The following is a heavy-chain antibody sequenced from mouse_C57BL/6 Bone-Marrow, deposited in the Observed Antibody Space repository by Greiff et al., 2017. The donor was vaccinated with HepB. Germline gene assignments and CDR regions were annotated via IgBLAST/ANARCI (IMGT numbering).Heavy chain of an antibody. Sequence: EVQLQQSGGGLVQPKGSLKLSCAASGFSFNTYAMNWVRQAPGKGLEWVARIRSKSNNYATYYADSVKDRFTISRDDSESMLYLQMNNLKTEDTAMYYCVRHQPAQALHYYAMDYWGQGTSVTVSS. CDR3: VRHQPAQALHYYAMDY. D-gene: IGHD3-2*02. CDR1: GFSFNTYA. V-gene: IGHV10-1*01. CDR2: IRSKSNNYAT. J-gene: IGHJ4*01.